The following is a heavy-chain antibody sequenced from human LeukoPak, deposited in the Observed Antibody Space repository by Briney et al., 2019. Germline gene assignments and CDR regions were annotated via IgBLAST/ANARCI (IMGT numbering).Heavy chain of an antibody. D-gene: IGHD3-10*01. CDR3: ARLLVRGVTIRYFDY. Sequence: SQTLSLTCTVSGGSISSGGYYWSWIRQHPGKGLEWVGSISYSGSTYYNPSLKSRVTISVDTSKNHFSLKLRSVTAADTAVYYCARLLVRGVTIRYFDYWGQGTLVTVSS. CDR1: GGSISSGGYY. V-gene: IGHV4-30-2*03. CDR2: ISYSGST. J-gene: IGHJ4*02.